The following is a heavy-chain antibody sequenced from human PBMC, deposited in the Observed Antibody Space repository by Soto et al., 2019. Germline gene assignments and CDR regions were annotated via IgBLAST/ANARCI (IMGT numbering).Heavy chain of an antibody. CDR3: ARGGTDLATIGSFDY. Sequence: ASVKVSCKASGYTFTNYYMHWVRQAPGQVLEWMGVIHYSGATPTYAQKFQGRVTMARDTSTSTVYVELSSLTSEDTAVYYCARGGTDLATIGSFDYGGQGTLVTVSS. D-gene: IGHD3-16*01. V-gene: IGHV1-46*01. CDR1: GYTFTNYY. CDR2: IHYSGATP. J-gene: IGHJ4*02.